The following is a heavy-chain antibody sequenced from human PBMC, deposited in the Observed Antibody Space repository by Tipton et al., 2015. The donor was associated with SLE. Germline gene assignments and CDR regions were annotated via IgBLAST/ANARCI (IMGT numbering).Heavy chain of an antibody. D-gene: IGHD4-17*01. CDR3: ARAVTTGLYWYFDL. Sequence: QSGAEVKNPGASVKVSCKASAYTFTTYSISWVRQAPGQGLEWMGWISTYNGNTNYAQKLQGRVTVTTDTSTSTAYMELRSLRSDDTAVYYCARAVTTGLYWYFDLWGRGTLVTVSS. V-gene: IGHV1-18*01. CDR1: AYTFTTYS. J-gene: IGHJ2*01. CDR2: ISTYNGNT.